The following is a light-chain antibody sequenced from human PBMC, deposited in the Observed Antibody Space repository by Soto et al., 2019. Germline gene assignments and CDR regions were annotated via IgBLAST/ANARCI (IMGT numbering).Light chain of an antibody. Sequence: ETVMTQSPVTLSVSPGERATLSCRASQSVSSNLAWYQQKPGQAPRLLIYGASTRATGIPASFSGSGSGTEFTLTIDSLEPEDSAVYYCQQRNFWPLTFGPGTRVEIK. V-gene: IGKV3-15*01. CDR3: QQRNFWPLT. J-gene: IGKJ3*01. CDR2: GAS. CDR1: QSVSSN.